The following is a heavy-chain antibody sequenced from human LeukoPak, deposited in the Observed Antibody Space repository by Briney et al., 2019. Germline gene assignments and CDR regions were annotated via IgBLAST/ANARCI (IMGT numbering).Heavy chain of an antibody. Sequence: PSETLSLTCTVSGGSISSGSYYWSWIRQPAGKGLEWIGRIYTSGSTNYNPSLKSRVTISVDTSKNHFSLKLSSVTAADTAVYYCASESRFPFYYYGSGVYGAFDIWGQGTMVTVSS. CDR2: IYTSGST. CDR1: GGSISSGSYY. J-gene: IGHJ3*02. D-gene: IGHD3-10*01. V-gene: IGHV4-61*02. CDR3: ASESRFPFYYYGSGVYGAFDI.